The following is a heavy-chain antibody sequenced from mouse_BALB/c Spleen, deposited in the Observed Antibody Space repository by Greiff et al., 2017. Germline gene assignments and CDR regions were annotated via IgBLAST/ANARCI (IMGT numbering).Heavy chain of an antibody. Sequence: EVKVVESGPSLVKPSQTLSLTCSVTGDSITSGYWNWIRKFPGNKLEYMGYISYSGSTYYNPSLKSRISITRDTSKNQYYLQLNSVTTEDTATYYCAREVRAWFAYWGQGTLVTVSA. CDR2: ISYSGST. CDR1: GDSITSGY. D-gene: IGHD2-14*01. V-gene: IGHV3-8*02. CDR3: AREVRAWFAY. J-gene: IGHJ3*01.